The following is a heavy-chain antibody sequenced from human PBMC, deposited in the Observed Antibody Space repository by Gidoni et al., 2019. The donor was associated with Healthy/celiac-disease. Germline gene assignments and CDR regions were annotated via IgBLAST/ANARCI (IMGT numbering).Heavy chain of an antibody. CDR2: ISSSSSYI. Sequence: AGFSFSSYSMNWVRQAPGKGLEWVSSISSSSSYIYYADSVKGRFTISRDNAKNSLYLQMNSLRAEDTAVYYCARDQQWLVRGSFDYWGQGTLVTVSS. CDR1: GFSFSSYS. D-gene: IGHD6-19*01. V-gene: IGHV3-21*01. J-gene: IGHJ4*02. CDR3: ARDQQWLVRGSFDY.